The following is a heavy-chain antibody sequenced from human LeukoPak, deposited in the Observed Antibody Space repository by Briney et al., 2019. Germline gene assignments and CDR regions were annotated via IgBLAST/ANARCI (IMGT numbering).Heavy chain of an antibody. CDR2: IYYIGGT. D-gene: IGHD3-9*01. J-gene: IGHJ6*02. Sequence: SETLSLTCTVAGGSISSYYWSWIRQPPGKGLEWIGFIYYIGGTNYNPSLKSRVTISVDTSKNQFSLKLSSVTAADTAVYHCARDYRVSHPTGLYYYYGMDVWGQGTTVTVSS. CDR3: ARDYRVSHPTGLYYYYGMDV. V-gene: IGHV4-59*01. CDR1: GGSISSYY.